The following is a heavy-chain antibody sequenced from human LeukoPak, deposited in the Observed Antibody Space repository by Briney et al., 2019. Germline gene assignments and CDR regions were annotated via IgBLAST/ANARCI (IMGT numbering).Heavy chain of an antibody. D-gene: IGHD2-15*01. J-gene: IGHJ6*03. V-gene: IGHV1-8*01. CDR2: MNPNSGNT. CDR3: ARGLRYCSGGRCYFSPPYYYYMDV. Sequence: ASVKVSCKASGYTFTSFDMNWVRQATGQGLEWMGWMNPNSGNTGYAQKFQGRVTMTRNTSISTAYMELSGLRSEDTAVYYCARGLRYCSGGRCYFSPPYYYYMDVWGKGTTVT. CDR1: GYTFTSFD.